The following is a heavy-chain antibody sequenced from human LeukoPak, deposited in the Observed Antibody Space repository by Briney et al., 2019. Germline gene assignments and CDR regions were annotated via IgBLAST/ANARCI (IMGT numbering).Heavy chain of an antibody. CDR2: ISSSSSYI. D-gene: IGHD3-3*01. CDR1: GFTFSSYS. J-gene: IGHJ5*02. CDR3: ARVYSTIFGVVRNWFDP. V-gene: IGHV3-21*01. Sequence: GGSLRLSCAASGFTFSSYSMNWVRQAPGKGLEWVSSISSSSSYIYYADSVKGRFTISRDNAKNSLYLQMNSLRAEDPAVYYCARVYSTIFGVVRNWFDPWGQGTLVTVSS.